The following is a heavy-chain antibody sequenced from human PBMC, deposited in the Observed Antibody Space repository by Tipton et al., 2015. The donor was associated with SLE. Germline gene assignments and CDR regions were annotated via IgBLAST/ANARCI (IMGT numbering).Heavy chain of an antibody. CDR2: INHIGST. J-gene: IGHJ3*02. V-gene: IGHV4-34*01. D-gene: IGHD1-26*01. CDR1: GGSFSGYY. CDR3: ARSWWGYVGAYAFDI. Sequence: TLSLTCAVYGGSFSGYYWSWIRQSPGKGLEWIGDINHIGSTNYNPSLKSRVTISLDTSKNQLSLRLISVTAADTAVYYCARSWWGYVGAYAFDIWGQGTMVTVSS.